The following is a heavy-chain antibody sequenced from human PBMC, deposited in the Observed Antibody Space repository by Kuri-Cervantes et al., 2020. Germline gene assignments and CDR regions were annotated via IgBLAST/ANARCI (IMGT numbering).Heavy chain of an antibody. CDR3: ARVVPADRAFDT. V-gene: IGHV4-31*03. CDR2: IYYSGGT. J-gene: IGHJ5*02. D-gene: IGHD2-2*01. CDR1: GGSISSGGYY. Sequence: SETLSLTCTVSGGSISSGGYYWSWIRQHPGKGLEWIGYIYYSGGTYYNPSLKSRVTISVDTSKNQFSLKLSSVTAADTAVYYCARVVPADRAFDTWGQGTLVTVSS.